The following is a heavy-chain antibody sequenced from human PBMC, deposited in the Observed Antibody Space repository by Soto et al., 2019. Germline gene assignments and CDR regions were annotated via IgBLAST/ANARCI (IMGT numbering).Heavy chain of an antibody. V-gene: IGHV3-30*03. CDR1: GFTFSDYA. D-gene: IGHD6-19*01. Sequence: VQLVESGGGVVQPGRSLRLSCAASGFTFSDYAMHWVRQAPGKGLEWVAVVSHDGRNTHYADSVKGRFTISRDSSKNTVSLEMTSLRAEDKAVYCCARGGRQWLVTSDFNCWGQGALVTVSS. CDR3: ARGGRQWLVTSDFNC. CDR2: VSHDGRNT. J-gene: IGHJ4*02.